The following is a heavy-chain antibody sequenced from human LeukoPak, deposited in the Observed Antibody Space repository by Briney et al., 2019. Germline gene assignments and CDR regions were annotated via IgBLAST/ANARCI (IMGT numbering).Heavy chain of an antibody. V-gene: IGHV4-30-4*01. CDR2: IYHTGTT. CDR1: GGLISRIEYY. J-gene: IGHJ4*02. CDR3: ASVSVWELATHPGGSFDY. D-gene: IGHD1-26*01. Sequence: SETLSLTRTVSGGLISRIEYYWSWIRQSPVKGLEWLGHIYHTGTTLYSPHLNNRLTVSVDSSRNQFSLTLNSVTAADTAVYYCASVSVWELATHPGGSFDYWGRGILVTVSS.